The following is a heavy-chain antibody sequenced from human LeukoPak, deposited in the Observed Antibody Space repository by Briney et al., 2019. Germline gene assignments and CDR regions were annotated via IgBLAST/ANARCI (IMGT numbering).Heavy chain of an antibody. V-gene: IGHV4-4*07. J-gene: IGHJ4*02. Sequence: SETLSLTCTVSGGSITSYCWSCIRQSAGKGLEWIGRIYSRGSTNYNPSLKSRVTISVDTSKNQFSLKLSSVTAADTAVYYCARGKVSGWYPYYFDYWGQGTLVTVSS. D-gene: IGHD6-19*01. CDR3: ARGKVSGWYPYYFDY. CDR2: IYSRGST. CDR1: GGSITSYC.